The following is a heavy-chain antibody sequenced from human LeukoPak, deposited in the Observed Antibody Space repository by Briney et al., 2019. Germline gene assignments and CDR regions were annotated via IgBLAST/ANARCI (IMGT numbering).Heavy chain of an antibody. V-gene: IGHV4-4*02. CDR1: GASISSNNW. CDR3: ARRYCSGGTCYPFDY. Sequence: PSETLSLTCAVSGASISSNNWWNWVRHSPGKGLEWIGEMYHTGTTYYNASLRSRVTVSVDKSKNQFSLKLTSVTAADTAVYYCARRYCSGGTCYPFDYWGQGTQVTVSS. CDR2: MYHTGTT. J-gene: IGHJ4*02. D-gene: IGHD2-15*01.